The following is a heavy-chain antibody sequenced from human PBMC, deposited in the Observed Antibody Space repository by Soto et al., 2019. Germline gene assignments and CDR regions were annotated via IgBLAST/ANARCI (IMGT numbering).Heavy chain of an antibody. CDR1: GFIFGDYA. Sequence: GGSLRLSCAASGFIFGDYAMGWIRQAPGKGLEWISYISLSGYVKYYTDSVKGRFTSSRDNAKNSLHLQMDNLAAGDTAVYYCGGWYNGFDFWGQGTRVTVSS. CDR2: ISLSGYVK. J-gene: IGHJ4*02. D-gene: IGHD1-20*01. V-gene: IGHV3-11*01. CDR3: GGWYNGFDF.